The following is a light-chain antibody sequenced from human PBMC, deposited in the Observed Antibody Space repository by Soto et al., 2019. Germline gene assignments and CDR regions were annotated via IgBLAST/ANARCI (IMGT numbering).Light chain of an antibody. Sequence: QSALTQPPSASGSPGHSVTISCTGTSSDVGGYNYVSWCQQHPGKAPQLMIYEVSRRPSGVPDRFSGSKSGNTASLTVSGLQAEDEADYYCSSYAGSNNLLFGGGTKLTVL. V-gene: IGLV2-8*01. CDR3: SSYAGSNNLL. J-gene: IGLJ2*01. CDR1: SSDVGGYNY. CDR2: EVS.